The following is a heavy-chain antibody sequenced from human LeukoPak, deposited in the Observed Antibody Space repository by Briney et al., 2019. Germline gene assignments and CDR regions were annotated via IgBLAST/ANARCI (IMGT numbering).Heavy chain of an antibody. CDR2: ISSSSSYI. V-gene: IGHV3-21*01. Sequence: PGGSLRLSCAASGFTFSSYSMNWVRQAPGKGLEWVSSISSSSSYIYYADAVKGRFTISRDNAKNSLYLQMNSLRTEDTAVYYCARDRIGDGIYYWGQGTLVTVSS. D-gene: IGHD2-8*01. CDR1: GFTFSSYS. J-gene: IGHJ4*02. CDR3: ARDRIGDGIYY.